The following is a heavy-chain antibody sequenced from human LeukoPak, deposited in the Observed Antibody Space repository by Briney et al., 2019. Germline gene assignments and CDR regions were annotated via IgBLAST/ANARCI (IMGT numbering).Heavy chain of an antibody. CDR2: INHSGNT. J-gene: IGHJ4*02. CDR1: GGSFSGYY. Sequence: ASETLSLTCAVYGGSFSGYYWSWIRQPPGKGLEWIGEINHSGNTNYNPSLKSRVTISVDTSKNQFSLKLSSVTAADTAVYYCVRRGYSYGSWGRGTLVTVSS. V-gene: IGHV4-34*01. D-gene: IGHD5-18*01. CDR3: VRRGYSYGS.